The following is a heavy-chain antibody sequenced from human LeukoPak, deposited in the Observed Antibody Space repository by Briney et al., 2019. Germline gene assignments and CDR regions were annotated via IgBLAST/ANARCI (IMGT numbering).Heavy chain of an antibody. D-gene: IGHD3-10*01. CDR2: IYSGGST. CDR3: ARVAESTYYYGSGSYLDY. CDR1: GFTFSSYG. Sequence: GGSLRLSCAASGFTFSSYGMHWVRQAPGKGLEWVSVIYSGGSTYYADSVKGRFTISRHNSKNTLYLQMNSLRAEDTAVYYCARVAESTYYYGSGSYLDYWGQGTLVTVSS. J-gene: IGHJ4*02. V-gene: IGHV3-53*04.